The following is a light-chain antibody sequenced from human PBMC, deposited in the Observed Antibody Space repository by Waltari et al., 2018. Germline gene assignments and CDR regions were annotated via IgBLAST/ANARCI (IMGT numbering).Light chain of an antibody. CDR1: DFGSKP. CDR3: QVWDSRSDHVV. V-gene: IGLV3-21*02. Sequence: SYLVTQPPSVSVAPGPTARISCGGTDFGSKPVHWYQQKQGQAPVLVVFDDRFRPSGIPGRFSGSNSGNTATLTINRVEAGDEADYYCQVWDSRSDHVVFGGGTKLTLL. CDR2: DDR. J-gene: IGLJ3*02.